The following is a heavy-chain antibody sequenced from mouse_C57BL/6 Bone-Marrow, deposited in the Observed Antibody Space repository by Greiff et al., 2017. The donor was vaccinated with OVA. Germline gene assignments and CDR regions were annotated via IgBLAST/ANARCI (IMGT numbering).Heavy chain of an antibody. V-gene: IGHV1-55*01. CDR3: ARCYYGSSYDLWYAMDY. CDR1: GYTFTSYW. J-gene: IGHJ4*01. D-gene: IGHD1-1*01. CDR2: IYPGSGST. Sequence: QVQLQQPGAELVKPGASVKMSCKASGYTFTSYWITWVKQRPGQGLEWIGDIYPGSGSTNYNEKFKSKATLTVASSSSTAYMQLSSLTSEDSAVYYGARCYYGSSYDLWYAMDYWGQGTSVTVSS.